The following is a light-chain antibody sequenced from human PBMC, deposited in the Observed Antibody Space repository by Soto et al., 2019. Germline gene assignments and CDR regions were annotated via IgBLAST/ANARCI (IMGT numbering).Light chain of an antibody. V-gene: IGKV2-28*01. Sequence: EIVMTQSPLALSVTPGESASISCRSSQSLLHSNGNNYFDWYLQKPGQSPQLLIYLGSNRASGVPDKFRGSGSGTDFTLKISGVEAEDVGVYYCMQALQTPLPFGQGTRLEIK. CDR2: LGS. J-gene: IGKJ5*01. CDR3: MQALQTPLP. CDR1: QSLLHSNGNNY.